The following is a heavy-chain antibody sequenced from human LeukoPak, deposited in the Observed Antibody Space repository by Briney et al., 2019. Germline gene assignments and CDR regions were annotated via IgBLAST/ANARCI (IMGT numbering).Heavy chain of an antibody. CDR3: AILARRGVNAARPCYFDY. CDR2: IYPGDSDT. CDR1: GYSFTSYW. Sequence: GESLKISCKGSGYSFTSYWIGWVCQMPGKGLEWVGIIYPGDSDTRYSPSFQGQVTISADKSISTAYLQWSSLKASDTAMYYCAILARRGVNAARPCYFDYWGQGTLVTVSS. V-gene: IGHV5-51*01. D-gene: IGHD6-6*01. J-gene: IGHJ4*02.